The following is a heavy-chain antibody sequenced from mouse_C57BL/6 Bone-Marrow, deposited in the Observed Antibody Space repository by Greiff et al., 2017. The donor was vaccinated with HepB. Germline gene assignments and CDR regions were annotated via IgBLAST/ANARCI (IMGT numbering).Heavy chain of an antibody. V-gene: IGHV1-22*01. D-gene: IGHD1-1*01. CDR1: GYTFTDYN. CDR2: INPNNGGT. J-gene: IGHJ3*01. Sequence: VQLQQSGPELVKPGASVKMSCKASGYTFTDYNMHWVKQSHGKSLEWIGYINPNNGGTSYNQKFKGKATLTVNKSSSTAYMELRSLTSEDSAVYYCARTYYYGSSYSAYWGQGTLVTVSA. CDR3: ARTYYYGSSYSAY.